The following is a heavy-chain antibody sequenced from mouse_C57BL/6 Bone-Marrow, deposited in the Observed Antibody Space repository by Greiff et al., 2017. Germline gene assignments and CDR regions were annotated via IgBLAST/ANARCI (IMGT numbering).Heavy chain of an antibody. D-gene: IGHD1-1*01. CDR3: ARLEGSSYSFAY. CDR2: IYPRSGNT. CDR1: GYTFTSYG. Sequence: VQLQQSGAELARPGASVKLSCKASGYTFTSYGISWVKQRTGQGLEWIGEIYPRSGNTYYNEKFKGKATLTADKSSSTAYMGLRSLTSEDSAVYFCARLEGSSYSFAYWGQGTLVTVSA. V-gene: IGHV1-81*01. J-gene: IGHJ3*01.